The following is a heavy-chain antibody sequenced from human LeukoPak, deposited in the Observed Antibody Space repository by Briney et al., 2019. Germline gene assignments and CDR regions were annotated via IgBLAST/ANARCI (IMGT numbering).Heavy chain of an antibody. Sequence: GGSLRLSCAASGFTFSSYAMTWVRQAPGKGLDWVSVIGASGADTYYSDSAKGRFTVYRDTSKDTLFLHMSSLRAEDTAVYFCATRPRDSSGYYLGAFDGWGQGTTVTVSS. CDR2: IGASGADT. V-gene: IGHV3-23*01. CDR3: ATRPRDSSGYYLGAFDG. D-gene: IGHD3-22*01. J-gene: IGHJ3*01. CDR1: GFTFSSYA.